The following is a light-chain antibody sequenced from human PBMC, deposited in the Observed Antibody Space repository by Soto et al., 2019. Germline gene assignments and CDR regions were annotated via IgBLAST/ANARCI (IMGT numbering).Light chain of an antibody. Sequence: DSQFTQAPSLLSASAGDSVTITCRASQVISSYLAWYQQKPGRAPKLLVYAASSLQSGGPSRFTGSGSGTHFTLTISGLQPADFATYYCQESYNTPITLGQGTRLEIK. J-gene: IGKJ5*01. V-gene: IGKV1-39*01. CDR2: AAS. CDR3: QESYNTPIT. CDR1: QVISSY.